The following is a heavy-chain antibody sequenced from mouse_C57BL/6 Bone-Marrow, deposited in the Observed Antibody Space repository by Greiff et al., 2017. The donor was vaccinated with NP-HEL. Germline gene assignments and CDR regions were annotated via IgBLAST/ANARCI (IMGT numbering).Heavy chain of an antibody. D-gene: IGHD1-1*01. CDR1: GFTFSSYA. Sequence: DVKLVESGGGLVKPGGSLKLSCAASGFTFSSYAMSWVRQTPEKRLEWVATISDGGSYTYYPDNVKGRFTISRDNAKNNLYLQMSHLKSEDTAMYYCARGAHYYGSNWYFDVWGTGTTVTVSS. CDR2: ISDGGSYT. J-gene: IGHJ1*03. V-gene: IGHV5-4*03. CDR3: ARGAHYYGSNWYFDV.